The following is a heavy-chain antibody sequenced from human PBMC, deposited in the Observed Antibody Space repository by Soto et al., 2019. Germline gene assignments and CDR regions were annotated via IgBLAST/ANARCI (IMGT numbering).Heavy chain of an antibody. V-gene: IGHV1-2*02. CDR3: AREAAPALTMVRGANWLDP. CDR1: GYTFTGYY. D-gene: IGHD3-10*01. CDR2: INPNSGGT. J-gene: IGHJ5*02. Sequence: AASVKVSCKASGYTFTGYYMHWVRQAPGQGLEWMGWINPNSGGTNYAQKFQGRVTMTRDTSISTAYMELSRLRSDDTAVYYCAREAAPALTMVRGANWLDPWGQGTLVTVSS.